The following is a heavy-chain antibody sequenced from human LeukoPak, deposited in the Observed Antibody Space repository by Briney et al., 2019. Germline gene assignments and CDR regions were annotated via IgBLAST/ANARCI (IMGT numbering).Heavy chain of an antibody. CDR1: GFTFSSYA. CDR2: ISGSGGST. CDR3: ASYDSGSYYKGFDY. D-gene: IGHD3-10*01. J-gene: IGHJ4*02. Sequence: GGSLRLSCAASGFTFSSYAMTWVRQPPGKGLEWVSAISGSGGSTYYADSVKGRFTISRDNSKNTLYLQMNSLGAEDTAVYYCASYDSGSYYKGFDYWGQGTLVTVSS. V-gene: IGHV3-23*01.